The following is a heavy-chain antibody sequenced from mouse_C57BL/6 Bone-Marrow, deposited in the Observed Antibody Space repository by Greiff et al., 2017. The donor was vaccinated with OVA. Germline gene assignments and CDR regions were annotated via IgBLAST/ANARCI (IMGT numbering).Heavy chain of an antibody. D-gene: IGHD1-1*01. CDR3: TRLITTVVATPSYWYFDV. J-gene: IGHJ1*03. CDR1: GFTFSDAW. V-gene: IGHV6-6*01. Sequence: EVMLVESGGGLVQPGGSMKLSCAASGFTFSDAWMDWVRQSPEKGLEWVAEIRNKANNHATYYAESVKGRFTISRDDSKSSVYLQMNSLRAEDTGIYYCTRLITTVVATPSYWYFDVWGTGTTVTVSS. CDR2: IRNKANNHAT.